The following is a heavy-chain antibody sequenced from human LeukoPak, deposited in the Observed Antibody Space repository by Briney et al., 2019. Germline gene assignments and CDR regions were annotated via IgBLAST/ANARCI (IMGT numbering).Heavy chain of an antibody. Sequence: PGESLKISCKGSGYSFTTFWIGWVRQMPGKGLEWMGIIYPGDSDNRYSPSFQGQVTISADKSISTAFLQWSSLKASDTAMYYCARAAAGTLGAFDIWGQGTMVTVSS. D-gene: IGHD6-13*01. V-gene: IGHV5-51*01. J-gene: IGHJ3*02. CDR2: IYPGDSDN. CDR1: GYSFTTFW. CDR3: ARAAAGTLGAFDI.